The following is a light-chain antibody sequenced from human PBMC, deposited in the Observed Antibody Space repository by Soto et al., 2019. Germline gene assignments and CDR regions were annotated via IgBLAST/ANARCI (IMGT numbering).Light chain of an antibody. J-gene: IGKJ1*01. CDR1: QFVSNTY. Sequence: ENVLTQSPGTLSLSPGERATLSCRASQFVSNTYLAWYQQKPSQAPRLLISGASRRATGIPDRFSGSGSGTDFTLTISRLEPEDFAVYFCQQYGSSPRTFGQGTKVEIK. CDR2: GAS. V-gene: IGKV3-20*01. CDR3: QQYGSSPRT.